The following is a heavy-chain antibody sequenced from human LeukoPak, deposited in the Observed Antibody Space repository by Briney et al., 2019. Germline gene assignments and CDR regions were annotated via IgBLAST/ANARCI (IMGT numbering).Heavy chain of an antibody. D-gene: IGHD5/OR15-5a*01. CDR3: ARDCVTSRYYYYGMDV. V-gene: IGHV3-11*04. CDR2: ISSSGSTI. Sequence: GGSLRLSCAASGFTFSDYYMSWIRQAPGKGLEWVSYISSSGSTIYYADSVKGRFTISRDNSKNTLSLQMNSLRAEDTAVYYCARDCVTSRYYYYGMDVWGQGTTVTVSS. CDR1: GFTFSDYY. J-gene: IGHJ6*02.